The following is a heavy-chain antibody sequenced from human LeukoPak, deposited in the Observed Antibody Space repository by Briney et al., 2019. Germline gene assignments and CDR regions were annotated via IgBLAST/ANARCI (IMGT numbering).Heavy chain of an antibody. CDR1: GFNFTIFW. J-gene: IGHJ4*02. CDR3: ARPSVLATDY. V-gene: IGHV5-51*01. Sequence: GESLKISCKTSGFNFTIFWIDWVRQRPGKGLEWMGSIFPRDSDTRYSPSFQGQVTISVAKSTSTAYLQWSSLKASDTAVYYCARPSVLATDYWGQGTLVTVSS. D-gene: IGHD5-24*01. CDR2: IFPRDSDT.